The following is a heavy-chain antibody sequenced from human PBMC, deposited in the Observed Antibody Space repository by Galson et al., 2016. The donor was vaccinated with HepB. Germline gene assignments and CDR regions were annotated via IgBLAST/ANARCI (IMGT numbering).Heavy chain of an antibody. V-gene: IGHV1-18*01. D-gene: IGHD2-15*01. CDR2: ISTYNGDT. CDR3: ARDEKWRGGNLDY. Sequence: SVKVSCKASGYTFVTYGIDWVRQAPGQGLEWMGWISTYNGDTDYAQKFQGRVTMTTDTSTSTAYMELRSLRSDDTAIYFCARDEKWRGGNLDYWGQGTLVTVSS. J-gene: IGHJ4*02. CDR1: GYTFVTYG.